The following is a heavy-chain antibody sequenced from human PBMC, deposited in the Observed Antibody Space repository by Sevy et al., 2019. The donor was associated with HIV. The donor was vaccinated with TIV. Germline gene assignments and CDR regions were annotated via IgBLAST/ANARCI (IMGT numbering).Heavy chain of an antibody. J-gene: IGHJ4*02. CDR3: ARVLLYSDSHINDY. D-gene: IGHD2-15*01. CDR1: GFTFSPDS. Sequence: GGSLRLSCTASGFTFSPDSMNWIHQAPGKGLEWLSYISGTGNTIYYAGSVKGRFTISRDNAKNSLYLQMNSLRAEDTAVYYCARVLLYSDSHINDYWGQGTLVTVSS. V-gene: IGHV3-48*04. CDR2: ISGTGNTI.